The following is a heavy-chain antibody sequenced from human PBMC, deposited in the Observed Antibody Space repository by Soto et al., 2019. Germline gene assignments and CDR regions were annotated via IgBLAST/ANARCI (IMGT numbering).Heavy chain of an antibody. V-gene: IGHV2-70*01. J-gene: IGHJ4*02. CDR1: GFSLSTNGMC. CDR2: IDWDDDK. CDR3: ARTRYYDSVGCPLVDY. Sequence: SGPTLVNPTQTLTLTCTFSGFSLSTNGMCVSWIRQPPGKALEWLALIDWDDDKYYSTSLKTRLSISKDTSKKQVVLTMTNMDPVDTATYHCARTRYYDSVGCPLVDYWGQGTLVTVSS. D-gene: IGHD3-22*01.